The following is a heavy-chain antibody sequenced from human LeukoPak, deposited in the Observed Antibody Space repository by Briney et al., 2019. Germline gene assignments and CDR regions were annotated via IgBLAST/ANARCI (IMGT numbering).Heavy chain of an antibody. CDR3: ARWGRYSGSKPLGY. CDR1: GYTFTGYY. Sequence: ASVKVSCKASGYTFTGYYMHWVRQAPGQGLEWMGWINPNSGGTNYAQKFQGRVTMTSNTSISTAYMELSGLRSEDTAVYYCARWGRYSGSKPLGYWGQGTLVTVSS. J-gene: IGHJ4*02. D-gene: IGHD1-26*01. CDR2: INPNSGGT. V-gene: IGHV1-2*02.